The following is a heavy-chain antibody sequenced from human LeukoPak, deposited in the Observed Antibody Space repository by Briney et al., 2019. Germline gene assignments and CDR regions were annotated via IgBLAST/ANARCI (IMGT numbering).Heavy chain of an antibody. CDR3: ARSKTSSSWYGNWFDP. D-gene: IGHD6-13*01. Sequence: GGSLRLSCAASGFTFSSYEMNWVRQAPGKGLEWVSVIYSGGSTYYADSVKGRFTISRDNSKNTLYLQVNSLRAEDTAVYYCARSKTSSSWYGNWFDPWGQGTLVTVSS. V-gene: IGHV3-53*01. J-gene: IGHJ5*02. CDR1: GFTFSSYE. CDR2: IYSGGST.